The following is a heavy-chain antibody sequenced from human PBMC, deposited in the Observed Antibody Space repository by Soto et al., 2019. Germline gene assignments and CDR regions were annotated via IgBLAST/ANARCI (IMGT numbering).Heavy chain of an antibody. CDR2: IYYSGNT. D-gene: IGHD5-18*01. V-gene: IGHV4-59*05. Sequence: GSLRLSCAASGFTFSSYAMSWVRQAPGKGLEWIGSIYYSGNTYYNPSLKSRLTISVDTSKSQFSLTLSSVTAADSAMYFCARQIRYTYGYFPRYIDQWGQGTRVTVSS. CDR3: ARQIRYTYGYFPRYIDQ. CDR1: GFTFSSYA. J-gene: IGHJ4*02.